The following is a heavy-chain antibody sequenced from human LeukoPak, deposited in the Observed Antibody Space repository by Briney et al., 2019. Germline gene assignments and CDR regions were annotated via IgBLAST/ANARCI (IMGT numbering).Heavy chain of an antibody. Sequence: GGSLRLSCAASGFIFSNAWMSWVRQAPGKGLEWVGRIKSKTDGETTDYGAPVKGRFTISRDDSKTTLYLQMNSLKTEDTAVYYCARYCSGASCYSGVDYWGQGTLVAVSS. CDR3: ARYCSGASCYSGVDY. CDR1: GFIFSNAW. J-gene: IGHJ4*02. CDR2: IKSKTDGETT. D-gene: IGHD2-15*01. V-gene: IGHV3-15*01.